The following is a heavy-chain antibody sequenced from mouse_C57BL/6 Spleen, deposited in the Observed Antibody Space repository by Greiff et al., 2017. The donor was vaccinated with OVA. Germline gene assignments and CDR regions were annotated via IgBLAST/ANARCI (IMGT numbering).Heavy chain of an antibody. V-gene: IGHV1-81*01. CDR1: GYTFTSYG. D-gene: IGHD2-4*01. CDR3: ARYEYGTFLFDY. J-gene: IGHJ2*01. Sequence: VQLQQSGAELARPGASVKLSCKASGYTFTSYGISWVKQRTGQGLEWIGEIYPRSGNTYYNEKFKGKATLTADKSSSTAYMELRSLTSEDSAVYFCARYEYGTFLFDYWGQGTTLTVSS. CDR2: IYPRSGNT.